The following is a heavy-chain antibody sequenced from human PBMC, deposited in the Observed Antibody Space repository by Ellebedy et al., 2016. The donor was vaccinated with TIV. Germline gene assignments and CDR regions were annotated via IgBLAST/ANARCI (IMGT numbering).Heavy chain of an antibody. V-gene: IGHV3-30*04. CDR2: ISYDGRAK. J-gene: IGHJ4*02. CDR3: VRDNNADY. D-gene: IGHD1-14*01. CDR1: GFTFSGYA. Sequence: GESLKISCAASGFTFSGYAMHWVRQAPGRRLEWVGIISYDGRAKNYADSVRGRFTISRDDSENTLYLQMNSLRGEETAIYYCVRDNNADYWGQGTLVTVSS.